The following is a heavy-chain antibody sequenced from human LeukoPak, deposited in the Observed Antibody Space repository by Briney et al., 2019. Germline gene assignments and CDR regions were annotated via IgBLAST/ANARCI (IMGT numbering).Heavy chain of an antibody. J-gene: IGHJ6*02. CDR2: ISSSSGYT. D-gene: IGHD6-13*01. Sequence: PGGSLRLSCAASGFTFSDYYMSWIRQAPGRGLEWVSYISSSSGYTNYADSVKGRFTISRDNAKNSLYLQMNSLRAEDTAVYYCARDDNGYSSSWGMDVWGQGTTVTVSS. CDR1: GFTFSDYY. CDR3: ARDDNGYSSSWGMDV. V-gene: IGHV3-11*05.